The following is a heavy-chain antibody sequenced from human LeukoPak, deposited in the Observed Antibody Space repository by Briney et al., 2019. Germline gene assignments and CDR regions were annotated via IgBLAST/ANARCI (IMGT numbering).Heavy chain of an antibody. Sequence: GRSLRLSCAASGFTFSGYAMHWVRQAPGKGLEWVAVISYDGSNKYYADSVKGRFTISRDNSKNTLYLQMNSLRAEDTAVYYCARDEEDWYFQHWGQGTLVTVSS. CDR2: ISYDGSNK. V-gene: IGHV3-30*04. J-gene: IGHJ1*01. D-gene: IGHD2-15*01. CDR3: ARDEEDWYFQH. CDR1: GFTFSGYA.